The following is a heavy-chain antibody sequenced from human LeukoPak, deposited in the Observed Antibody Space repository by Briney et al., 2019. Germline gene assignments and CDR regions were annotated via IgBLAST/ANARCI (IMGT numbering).Heavy chain of an antibody. D-gene: IGHD6-13*01. J-gene: IGHJ2*01. CDR3: AREDKLARWYFDL. CDR2: IYSGGRT. V-gene: IGHV3-53*01. Sequence: GGSLRLSCAASGFTFSSYWMSWVRQAPGKGLEWVSVIYSGGRTYYADSVKGRFTISRDNSKNTLYLQMNSLRAEDTAVYYCAREDKLARWYFDLWGRGTLVTVSS. CDR1: GFTFSSYW.